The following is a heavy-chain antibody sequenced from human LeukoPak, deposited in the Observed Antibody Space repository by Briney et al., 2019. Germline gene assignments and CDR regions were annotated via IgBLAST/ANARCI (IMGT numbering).Heavy chain of an antibody. CDR2: INWNGGST. D-gene: IGHD3-10*01. Sequence: PGGSLRLSCAASGFTFDDYGMGWVRQAPGKGLEWVSGINWNGGSTGYADSVKGRFTISRGNAKNSLYLQMNSLRAEDTALYYCARLWFGEYMDVWGKGTTVTVSS. CDR1: GFTFDDYG. V-gene: IGHV3-20*04. CDR3: ARLWFGEYMDV. J-gene: IGHJ6*03.